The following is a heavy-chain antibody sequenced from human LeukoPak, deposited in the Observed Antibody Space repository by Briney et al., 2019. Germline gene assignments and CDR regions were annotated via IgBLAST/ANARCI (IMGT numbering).Heavy chain of an antibody. D-gene: IGHD4-23*01. Sequence: GGSLRLSCAASGXTFSSYEMNWVRQAPGKGPEWVSYISSSGSTIYYADSVKGRFTISRDNAKNSLYLQMNSLRAEDTAVYYCARFYGGNSRYWGQGTLVTVSS. CDR1: GXTFSSYE. CDR3: ARFYGGNSRY. V-gene: IGHV3-48*03. J-gene: IGHJ4*02. CDR2: ISSSGSTI.